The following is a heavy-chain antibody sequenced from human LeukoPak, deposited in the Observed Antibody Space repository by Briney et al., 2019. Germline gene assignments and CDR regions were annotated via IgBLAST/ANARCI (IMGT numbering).Heavy chain of an antibody. J-gene: IGHJ4*02. D-gene: IGHD6-19*01. CDR1: GYTFTSYD. CDR3: TRGVGYSSGWKEYCFDY. Sequence: GASVKVSCKASGYTFTSYDINWVRQATGQGLEWMGWMNPNSGNTGYAQKFQGRVTMTRNTSISTAYMELSSLRSEDTAVYYCTRGVGYSSGWKEYCFDYWGQGTLVTVSS. V-gene: IGHV1-8*01. CDR2: MNPNSGNT.